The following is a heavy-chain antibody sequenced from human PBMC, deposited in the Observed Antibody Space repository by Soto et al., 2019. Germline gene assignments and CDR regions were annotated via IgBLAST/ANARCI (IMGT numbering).Heavy chain of an antibody. CDR3: ARGSEGVAAAGNGAGWFDP. CDR1: GGSISSSNW. CDR2: IYHSGST. J-gene: IGHJ5*02. Sequence: QVQLQESGPGLVKPSGTLSLTCAVSGGSISSSNWWSWVRQPPGKGLEWIGEIYHSGSTNYNPSLKSRVTISVDKAQNQCSLKLSSVTAADTAVYYCARGSEGVAAAGNGAGWFDPWGQGTLVTVSS. D-gene: IGHD6-13*01. V-gene: IGHV4-4*02.